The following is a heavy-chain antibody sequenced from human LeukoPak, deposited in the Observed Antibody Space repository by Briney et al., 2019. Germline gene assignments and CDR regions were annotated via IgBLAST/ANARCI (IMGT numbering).Heavy chain of an antibody. V-gene: IGHV4-34*01. J-gene: IGHJ4*02. Sequence: LKPSETLSLTCAVYGGSFSGYYWSWIRQPPGKGLEWIGEINHSGSTNYNPSLKSRVTISVDTYKNQFSLKLSSVTAADTAVYYCARGIVGARPFDYWGQGTLVTVSS. D-gene: IGHD1-26*01. CDR3: ARGIVGARPFDY. CDR1: GGSFSGYY. CDR2: INHSGST.